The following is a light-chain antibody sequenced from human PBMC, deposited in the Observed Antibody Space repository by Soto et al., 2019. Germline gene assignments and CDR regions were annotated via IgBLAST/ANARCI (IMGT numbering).Light chain of an antibody. V-gene: IGLV2-14*01. J-gene: IGLJ2*01. CDR3: SSYRSISTLV. CDR1: SSDIGGYNH. Sequence: QSALTQPASVSGSPGQSITFSCTGTSSDIGGYNHVSWYQQYPGKAPKLIIYEVNNRPSGVSSRFSGAKSGNTASLTISGRQAEDEADYYCSSYRSISTLVFGGGTKVTVL. CDR2: EVN.